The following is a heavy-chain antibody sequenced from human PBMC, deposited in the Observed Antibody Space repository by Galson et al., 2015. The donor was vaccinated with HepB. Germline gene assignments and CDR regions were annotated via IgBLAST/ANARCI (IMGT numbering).Heavy chain of an antibody. CDR1: GFSLSTSGMC. CDR2: IDWDDDK. J-gene: IGHJ6*02. D-gene: IGHD1-26*01. V-gene: IGHV2-70*01. Sequence: PALVKPTQTLTLTCTFSGFSLSTSGMCVSWIRQPPGKALEWLALIDWDDDKYYSTSLKTRLTISKDTSKNQVVLTMANMDPVDTATYYCARIERGSYFYSGMDVWGQGTTVTVSS. CDR3: ARIERGSYFYSGMDV.